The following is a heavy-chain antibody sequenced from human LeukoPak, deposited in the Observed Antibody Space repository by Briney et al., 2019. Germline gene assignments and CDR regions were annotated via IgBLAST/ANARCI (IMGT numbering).Heavy chain of an antibody. Sequence: PSETLSLTCAVSTDSITSNWWSWVRQPPGKGLEWIGEVHRSGSTNYYPSLQSRVTIPIDKSKNQIALELTSVTAADTAVYYCAKEIVGAPTRGAYWGQGILVTVSS. J-gene: IGHJ4*02. D-gene: IGHD1-26*01. CDR2: VHRSGST. CDR3: AKEIVGAPTRGAY. CDR1: TDSITSNW. V-gene: IGHV4-4*02.